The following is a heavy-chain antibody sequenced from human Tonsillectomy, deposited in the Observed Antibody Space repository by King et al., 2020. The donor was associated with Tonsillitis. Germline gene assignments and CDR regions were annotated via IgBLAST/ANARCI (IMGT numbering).Heavy chain of an antibody. V-gene: IGHV3-30*18. CDR1: GIAFSTYG. CDR2: ISYDGRNK. CDR3: AKLRGYSGYDEDYYFYGMDV. D-gene: IGHD5-12*01. Sequence: HVQLVESGGGVVQPGRSLRLSCAASGIAFSTYGIHWVRQAPGKGLEWVAAISYDGRNKNHADSVKGRFTISRDNSKNTLYLQMNSLRAEDTAVYYCAKLRGYSGYDEDYYFYGMDVWGQGTTVTVSS. J-gene: IGHJ6*02.